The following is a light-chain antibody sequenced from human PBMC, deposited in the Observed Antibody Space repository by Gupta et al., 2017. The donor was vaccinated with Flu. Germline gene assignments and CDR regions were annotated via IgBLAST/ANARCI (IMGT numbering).Light chain of an antibody. CDR1: QSVSSN. Sequence: EIVMTQSPATLSVSPGERATLSCRASQSVSSNLAWYQQQPGQAPRLLIYGASTSATGIPARFSGSGSWTEFTLTISSLQSEDFAVYYCQQYNNWPPWTFGQGTKVEIK. V-gene: IGKV3-15*01. J-gene: IGKJ1*01. CDR2: GAS. CDR3: QQYNNWPPWT.